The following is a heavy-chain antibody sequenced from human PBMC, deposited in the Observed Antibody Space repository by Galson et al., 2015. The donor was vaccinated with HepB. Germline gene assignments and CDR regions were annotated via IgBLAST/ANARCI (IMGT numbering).Heavy chain of an antibody. CDR3: ARPDYVWGSYRYTFDY. J-gene: IGHJ4*02. Sequence: SVKVSCKASGYTFTSYAMNWVRQAPGQGLEWMGWINTNTGNPTYAQGFTGRFVFSLDSSVSTAYLQISSLKAEDTAVYYCARPDYVWGSYRYTFDYWGQGTLVTVSS. V-gene: IGHV7-4-1*02. CDR1: GYTFTSYA. CDR2: INTNTGNP. D-gene: IGHD3-16*02.